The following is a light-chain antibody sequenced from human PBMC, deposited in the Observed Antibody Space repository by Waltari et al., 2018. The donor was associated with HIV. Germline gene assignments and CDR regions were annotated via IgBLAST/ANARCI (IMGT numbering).Light chain of an antibody. CDR1: SSDVGGFAY. V-gene: IGLV2-8*01. CDR2: AVN. J-gene: IGLJ3*02. CDR3: SSYADTNNVL. Sequence: QSALTQPPSASGSPGQSVTLSCTGTSSDVGGFAYLSWYKQHPATAPNLLIYAVNMRPAGVPDRFSGSKSGNTASLTVSGLQTEDEADYYCSSYADTNNVLFGGGTKLTV.